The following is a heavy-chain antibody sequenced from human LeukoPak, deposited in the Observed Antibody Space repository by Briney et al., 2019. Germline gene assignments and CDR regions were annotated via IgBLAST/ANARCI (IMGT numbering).Heavy chain of an antibody. CDR1: GGSISSFY. CDR2: IHYSGST. CDR3: ARGSQSLGYCSGGSCRAKIFDY. J-gene: IGHJ4*02. D-gene: IGHD2-15*01. V-gene: IGHV4-59*12. Sequence: SETLSLTCTVSGGSISSFYWTWIRQPPGKSLEWIGYIHYSGSTDYNPSLKGRVTISVDTSKNQFSLKLSSVTAADTAVYYCARGSQSLGYCSGGSCRAKIFDYWGQGTLVTVSS.